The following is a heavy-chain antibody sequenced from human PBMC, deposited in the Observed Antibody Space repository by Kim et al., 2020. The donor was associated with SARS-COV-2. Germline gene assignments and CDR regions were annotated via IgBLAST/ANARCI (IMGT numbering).Heavy chain of an antibody. J-gene: IGHJ4*02. Sequence: LRSRVTISVDTSKNQFSLKLSSVAAADTAVYYCARELAILTDYYNGYFDYWGQGTLVTVSS. CDR3: ARELAILTDYYNGYFDY. D-gene: IGHD3-9*01. V-gene: IGHV4-31*02.